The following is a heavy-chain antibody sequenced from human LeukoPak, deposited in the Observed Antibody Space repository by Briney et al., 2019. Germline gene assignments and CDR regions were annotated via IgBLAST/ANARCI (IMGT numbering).Heavy chain of an antibody. Sequence: PGGSLRLSCAASGFTFSSYSVNWVRQAPGKGLEWVSSISSSSSYIYYADSVKGRFTISRDNAKNSLYLQMNSLRAEDTAVYYCARIYCSSTSCYLDAFDIWGQGTIVTVSS. CDR2: ISSSSSYI. J-gene: IGHJ3*02. D-gene: IGHD2-2*01. CDR1: GFTFSSYS. CDR3: ARIYCSSTSCYLDAFDI. V-gene: IGHV3-21*01.